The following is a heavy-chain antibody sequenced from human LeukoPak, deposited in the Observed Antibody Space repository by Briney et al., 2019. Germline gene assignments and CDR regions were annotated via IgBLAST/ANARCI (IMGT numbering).Heavy chain of an antibody. CDR3: IVLAVTATLGFDY. D-gene: IGHD6-19*01. J-gene: IGHJ4*02. CDR2: ISSSSSYI. CDR1: GFTFSSYG. Sequence: GGSLRLSCAASGFTFSSYGMNWVRQAPGKGLEWVSSISSSSSYIYYADSVKGRFTISRDNAKNSLYLQMNSLRAEDTAVYYCIVLAVTATLGFDYWGQGTLVTVSS. V-gene: IGHV3-21*01.